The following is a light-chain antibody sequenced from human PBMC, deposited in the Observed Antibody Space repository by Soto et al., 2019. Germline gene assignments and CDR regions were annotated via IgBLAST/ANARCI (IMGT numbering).Light chain of an antibody. CDR2: GAS. J-gene: IGKJ1*01. Sequence: IQMTQSPSSLSASVGDRVTITCRSSQSISTYLNWYQQKPGKAPKLLIHGASSLQFRVPSKFSGSGSGTDCTLTITSLQHEDSATYFCQQSYGDPRTFGQGTKVDIK. V-gene: IGKV1-39*01. CDR1: QSISTY. CDR3: QQSYGDPRT.